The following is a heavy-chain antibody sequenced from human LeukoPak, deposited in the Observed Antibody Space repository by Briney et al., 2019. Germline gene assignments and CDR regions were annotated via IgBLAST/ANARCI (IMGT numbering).Heavy chain of an antibody. CDR1: GFTFTSST. V-gene: IGHV1-58*01. Sequence: SVKVSCKASGFTFTSSTVQWVRQPRGQRLEWIGWIVVGSGNTNYAQKFQERVTITRDMSTSTAYMELSSLRSEDTAAYYCAADLVEMATNSPLDYWGQGTLVTVSS. CDR2: IVVGSGNT. CDR3: AADLVEMATNSPLDY. D-gene: IGHD5-24*01. J-gene: IGHJ4*02.